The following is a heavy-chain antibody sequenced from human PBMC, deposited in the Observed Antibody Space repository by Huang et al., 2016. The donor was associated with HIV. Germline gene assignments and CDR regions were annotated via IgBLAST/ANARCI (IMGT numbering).Heavy chain of an antibody. V-gene: IGHV3-30-3*01. J-gene: IGHJ6*03. CDR1: GFTFSNYA. CDR2: VSYDGSNN. Sequence: QVQLVESGGGVVQPGRSLRLSCAASGFTFSNYAMHWVRQAPGKGLDGVSVVSYDGSNNYYADSVKGRFTISRDNSKNTLYLQMNSLRAEDTAVYYCARDLWLRDLYYYYYMDVWGKGTTVTVSS. D-gene: IGHD5-12*01. CDR3: ARDLWLRDLYYYYYMDV.